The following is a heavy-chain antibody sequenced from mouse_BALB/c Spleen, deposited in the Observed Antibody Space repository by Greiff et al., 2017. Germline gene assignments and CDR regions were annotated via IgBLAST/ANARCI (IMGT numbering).Heavy chain of an antibody. Sequence: EVKLVESGGGLVQPGGSRKLSCAASGFTFSSFGMHWVRQAPEKGLEWVAYISSGSSTIYYADTVKGRFTISRDNPKNTLFLQMTSLRSEDTAMYYCARGFYYGSTLFDYWGQGTTLTVSS. J-gene: IGHJ2*01. CDR3: ARGFYYGSTLFDY. CDR1: GFTFSSFG. D-gene: IGHD1-1*01. V-gene: IGHV5-17*02. CDR2: ISSGSSTI.